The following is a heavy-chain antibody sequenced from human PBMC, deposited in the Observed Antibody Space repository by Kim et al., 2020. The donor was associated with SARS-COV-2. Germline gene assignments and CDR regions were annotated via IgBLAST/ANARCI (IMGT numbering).Heavy chain of an antibody. J-gene: IGHJ3*02. CDR3: ARDGIEYYDFWCGYPEIPYDAFDI. CDR2: ISSSSSYI. V-gene: IGHV3-21*01. D-gene: IGHD3-3*01. Sequence: GGSLRLSCAASGFTFSSYSMNWVRQAPGKGLEWVSSISSSSSYIYYADSVKGRFTISRDNAKNSLYLQMNSLRAEDTAVYYCARDGIEYYDFWCGYPEIPYDAFDIWGRGTMVTVSS. CDR1: GFTFSSYS.